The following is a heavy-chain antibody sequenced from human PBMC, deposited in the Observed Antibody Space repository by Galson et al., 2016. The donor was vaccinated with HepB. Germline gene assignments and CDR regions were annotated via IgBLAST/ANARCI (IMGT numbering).Heavy chain of an antibody. CDR2: INSDGSST. D-gene: IGHD3-10*01. Sequence: LRLSCAASGFTFSTYWMHWVRQAPGKGLVWVSRINSDGSSTGFADSVKGRFTISRDNAKNTPYLQMNSLRAEDTAVYYCASSVRGSGSPPGGYWGQGTLVTVSS. CDR1: GFTFSTYW. CDR3: ASSVRGSGSPPGGY. J-gene: IGHJ4*02. V-gene: IGHV3-74*01.